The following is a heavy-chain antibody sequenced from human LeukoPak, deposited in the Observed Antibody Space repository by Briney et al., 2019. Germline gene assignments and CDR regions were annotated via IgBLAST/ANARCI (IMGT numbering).Heavy chain of an antibody. V-gene: IGHV1-18*01. CDR3: ARADIRAIASSGWYGFDY. CDR2: ISGYNGNT. J-gene: IGHJ4*02. D-gene: IGHD6-19*01. Sequence: ASVKVSCKASGYTFTSYGISWVRQAPGQGLEWMGWISGYNGNTNYAQKFQGRVTITTDTSTSTAYMELRSLRSDDTAVYYCARADIRAIASSGWYGFDYWGQGTLVTASS. CDR1: GYTFTSYG.